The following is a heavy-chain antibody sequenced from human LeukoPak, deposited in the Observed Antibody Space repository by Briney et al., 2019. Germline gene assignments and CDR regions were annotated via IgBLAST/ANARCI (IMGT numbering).Heavy chain of an antibody. CDR1: GYTFTSYD. CDR3: ARGQYYYDPRAAFDI. CDR2: MNPNSGNT. Sequence: GASVKVSCKASGYTFTSYDINWVRQATGQGLEWMGWMNPNSGNTGYAQKFQGRVTMTRDTSTSTVYMELSSLRSEDTAVYYCARGQYYYDPRAAFDIWGQGTMVTVSS. D-gene: IGHD3-22*01. J-gene: IGHJ3*02. V-gene: IGHV1-8*01.